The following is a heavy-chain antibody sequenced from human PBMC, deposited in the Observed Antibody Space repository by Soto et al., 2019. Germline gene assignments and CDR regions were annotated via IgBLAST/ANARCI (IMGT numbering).Heavy chain of an antibody. D-gene: IGHD2-15*01. Sequence: GSLRLSCAASRFTFSSYAMGWVRQGPGKVLEWVAVVSIGGSTHYADSVRGRFTISRDNSKNTLSLQMNSLTAEDTAVYFCAKRRGAGGHFDYWGQGXLVTVYS. CDR2: VSIGGST. J-gene: IGHJ4*02. CDR3: AKRRGAGGHFDY. V-gene: IGHV3-23*01. CDR1: RFTFSSYA.